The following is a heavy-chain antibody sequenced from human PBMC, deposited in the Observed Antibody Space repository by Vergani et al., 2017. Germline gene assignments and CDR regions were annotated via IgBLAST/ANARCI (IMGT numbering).Heavy chain of an antibody. CDR1: GGTYSSYA. D-gene: IGHD7-27*01. J-gene: IGHJ3*02. CDR3: ARDPSNWGPGAFDI. Sequence: QVQLVQSGAEVKKPGSSVKVSCKASGGTYSSYAISWVRQAPGQGLEWMGGIIPIFGTANYAQKFQGRVTITADKSTSTAYMELSSLRSEDTAVYYCARDPSNWGPGAFDIWGQGTMVTVSS. V-gene: IGHV1-69*06. CDR2: IIPIFGTA.